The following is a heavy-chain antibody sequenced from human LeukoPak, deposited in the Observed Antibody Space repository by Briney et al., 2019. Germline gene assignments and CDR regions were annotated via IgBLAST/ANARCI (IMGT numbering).Heavy chain of an antibody. CDR1: GFTFSDYY. CDR2: ISSSSSYT. V-gene: IGHV3-11*03. D-gene: IGHD2-2*01. Sequence: GGSLRLSCAASGFTFSDYYMSWIRQAPGKGLEWVSYISSSSSYTNYADSVKGRFTISRDNAKNSLYLQMNSLRAGDTAVYYCARFDCSSTSCYYYYGMDVWRQATTVTV. J-gene: IGHJ6*01. CDR3: ARFDCSSTSCYYYYGMDV.